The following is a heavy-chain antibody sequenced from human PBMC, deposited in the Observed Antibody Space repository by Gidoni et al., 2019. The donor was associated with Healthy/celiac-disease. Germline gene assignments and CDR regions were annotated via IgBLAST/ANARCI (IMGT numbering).Heavy chain of an antibody. V-gene: IGHV4-31*01. Sequence: QVQLQESGPGLVKPLQTLSLTCTFSVCSLSSGCYYWSWIRQHPGKGLEWIGYIDYSGSTYYNPSLKSLVTISVETSKNQFSLKLSSVTAADTAVYYCARGSYYDSSGYPQDAFDIWGQGTMVTVSS. CDR1: VCSLSSGCYY. CDR3: ARGSYYDSSGYPQDAFDI. D-gene: IGHD3-22*01. J-gene: IGHJ3*02. CDR2: IDYSGST.